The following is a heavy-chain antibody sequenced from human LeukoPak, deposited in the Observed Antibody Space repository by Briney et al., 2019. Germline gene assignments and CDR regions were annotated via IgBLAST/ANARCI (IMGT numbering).Heavy chain of an antibody. CDR1: GFTVSSNY. J-gene: IGHJ4*02. D-gene: IGHD3-3*01. CDR2: IYSGGST. Sequence: GGSLRLSCAASGFTVSSNYMSGVRQAPGKGLEWVSVIYSGGSTYYADSVKGRFTISRDNSKNTLYLQMNSLRAEDTAVYYCARGLITIFGVVTPPDYWGQGTLVTVSS. V-gene: IGHV3-53*05. CDR3: ARGLITIFGVVTPPDY.